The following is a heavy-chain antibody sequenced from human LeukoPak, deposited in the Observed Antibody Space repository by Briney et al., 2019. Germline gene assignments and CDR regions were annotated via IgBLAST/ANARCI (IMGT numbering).Heavy chain of an antibody. CDR2: INPNSGDT. CDR1: GYTFTGYY. J-gene: IGHJ4*02. Sequence: ASVKVSCKASGYTFTGYYMHWVRQAPGQGLEWMGWINPNSGDTNYAQKFRGRVTMTRDTSIGTAYMELSRLRSDDTAVYYCAREVQLSMVRGVWPDYWGQGTLVTVSS. CDR3: AREVQLSMVRGVWPDY. D-gene: IGHD3-10*01. V-gene: IGHV1-2*02.